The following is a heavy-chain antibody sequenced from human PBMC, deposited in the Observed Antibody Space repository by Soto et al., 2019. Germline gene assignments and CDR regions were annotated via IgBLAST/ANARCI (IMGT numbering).Heavy chain of an antibody. V-gene: IGHV6-1*01. D-gene: IGHD6-13*01. J-gene: IGHJ6*02. CDR1: GDSVSSNSAA. CDR3: ARGRYSSSWHYYYGMDV. CDR2: TYYRSKWYN. Sequence: PSQTLSLTCVISGDSVSSNSAAWNWIRQSPSRGLEWLGRTYYRSKWYNDYAVSVKSRITINPDTSKNQFSLQLNSVTPEDTAVYYCARGRYSSSWHYYYGMDVWGQGTTVTVS.